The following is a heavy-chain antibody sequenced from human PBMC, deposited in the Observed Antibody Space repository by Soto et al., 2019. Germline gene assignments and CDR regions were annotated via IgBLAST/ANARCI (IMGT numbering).Heavy chain of an antibody. D-gene: IGHD3-10*01. Sequence: QVQLVQSGAEVKKPGSSVKVSCKTSGVSFNNNGIGWVRQAPGHGLEWMGGVSPPFRTSNYARKFQGRILITADASTGTVNMELSSLTSEDTAHYYCARVLYYGSGSYSPSGMDVWGQGTTVTVSS. V-gene: IGHV1-69*01. CDR1: GVSFNNNG. J-gene: IGHJ6*02. CDR3: ARVLYYGSGSYSPSGMDV. CDR2: VSPPFRTS.